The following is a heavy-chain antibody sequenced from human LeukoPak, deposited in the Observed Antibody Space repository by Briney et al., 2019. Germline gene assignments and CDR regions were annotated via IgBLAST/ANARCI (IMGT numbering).Heavy chain of an antibody. CDR3: ARRRCSSTSCFFDY. J-gene: IGHJ4*02. Sequence: GSLRLSCAASGFSFSNYWMTWVRQAPGKGLEWVANIRLDGGEKYYVESVKGRFTISRDNAKNSLYLQMNSLRVEDTAVYYCARRRCSSTSCFFDYWGQGTLVTVSS. V-gene: IGHV3-7*01. D-gene: IGHD2-2*01. CDR2: IRLDGGEK. CDR1: GFSFSNYW.